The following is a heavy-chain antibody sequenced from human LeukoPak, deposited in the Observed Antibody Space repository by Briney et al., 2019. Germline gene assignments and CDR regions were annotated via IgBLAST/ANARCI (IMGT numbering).Heavy chain of an antibody. J-gene: IGHJ5*02. V-gene: IGHV4-39*07. Sequence: PSETLSLTCTVSGGSISSSSYYWGWIRQPPGKGLEWIGSIYYSGSTYYNPSLKSRVTISVDTSKNQFSLKLSSVTAADTAVYYCAKDSAQPVWWNNWFDPWGQGTLVSVSS. CDR3: AKDSAQPVWWNNWFDP. CDR2: IYYSGST. CDR1: GGSISSSSYY. D-gene: IGHD4/OR15-4a*01.